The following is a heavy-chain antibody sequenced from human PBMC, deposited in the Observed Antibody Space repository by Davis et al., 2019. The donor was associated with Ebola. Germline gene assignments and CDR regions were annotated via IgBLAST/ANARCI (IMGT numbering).Heavy chain of an antibody. D-gene: IGHD4-17*01. V-gene: IGHV4-34*01. J-gene: IGHJ6*02. CDR2: INHSGST. CDR1: GGSFSGYY. Sequence: PSETLSLTCAVYGGSFSGYYWSWIRQPPGKGLEWIGEINHSGSTNYNPSLKSRVTISVDTSKNQFSLKLSSVTAADTAVYYCARGPRIGRTVTEPFTPNYYYYYGMDVWGQGTTVTVSS. CDR3: ARGPRIGRTVTEPFTPNYYYYYGMDV.